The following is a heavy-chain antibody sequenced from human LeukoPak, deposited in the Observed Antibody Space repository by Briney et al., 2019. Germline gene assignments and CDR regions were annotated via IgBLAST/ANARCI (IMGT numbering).Heavy chain of an antibody. CDR1: GFTFSSYG. J-gene: IGHJ4*02. D-gene: IGHD3-10*01. Sequence: PGGSLRLSCAASGFTFSSYGMHWVRQAPGKGLEWVAFIRYDGSNKYHADSVKGRFTISRDNSKNTLYLQMNSLRAEDTAVYYCAKDYYGSGSLPGYWGQGTLVTVSS. V-gene: IGHV3-30*02. CDR3: AKDYYGSGSLPGY. CDR2: IRYDGSNK.